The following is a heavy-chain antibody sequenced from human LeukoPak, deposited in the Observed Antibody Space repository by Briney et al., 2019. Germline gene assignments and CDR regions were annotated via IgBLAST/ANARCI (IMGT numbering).Heavy chain of an antibody. CDR1: GDSLSSYY. CDR2: ISNTGNT. J-gene: IGHJ4*02. V-gene: IGHV4-59*08. Sequence: SETLSLTCTVSGDSLSSYYCSWIRQPPGKGLEYVGYISNTGNTDYNPSLKSRVTMSVDTSKKQFSLKLSSVTAADTAVYYCPGVGGGAPGVSVFNYWGRGPRVPVSS. D-gene: IGHD1-26*01. CDR3: PGVGGGAPGVSVFNY.